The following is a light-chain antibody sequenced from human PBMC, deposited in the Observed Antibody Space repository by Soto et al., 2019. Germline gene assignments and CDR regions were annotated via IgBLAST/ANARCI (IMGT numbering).Light chain of an antibody. Sequence: QSALTQPASVSGSPGQSITISCTGTTSDVGDYNYVSWYQQHPGKPPKIMIYDVSNRPSGVSNRFSGSKSGNTASLTISGLQAEDEADYYCSSYTRSSLYVFGTGTKVTVL. CDR1: TSDVGDYNY. J-gene: IGLJ1*01. V-gene: IGLV2-14*03. CDR2: DVS. CDR3: SSYTRSSLYV.